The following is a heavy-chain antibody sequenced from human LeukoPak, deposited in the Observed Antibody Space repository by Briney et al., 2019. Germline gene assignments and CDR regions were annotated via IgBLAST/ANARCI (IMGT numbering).Heavy chain of an antibody. CDR1: GGSICSYY. CDR2: IYYRGST. J-gene: IGHJ4*02. Sequence: PSETLSLTCTVSGGSICSYYWSWIRQPPGKGLEWIGYIYYRGSTNYNPSLKSRVTLSVETSKNQVSLKLSSVTAADTAVYYCARRRDYSDYWGQGTLVTVSS. V-gene: IGHV4-59*08. CDR3: ARRRDYSDY.